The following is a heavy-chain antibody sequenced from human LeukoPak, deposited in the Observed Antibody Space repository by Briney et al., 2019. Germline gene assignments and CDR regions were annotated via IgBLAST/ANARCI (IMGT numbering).Heavy chain of an antibody. CDR2: INPNSGGT. V-gene: IGHV1-2*02. J-gene: IGHJ3*02. CDR3: ARTRLTGDPYEAFDI. Sequence: VALVKVSCKASGYTFTGYYMHWVRQAPGQELEWMGWINPNSGGTKYAQKFQGRVTMTRDTSITTAYMELTSLEFDDTAVYYCARTRLTGDPYEAFDIWGQGTMVTVSS. D-gene: IGHD7-27*01. CDR1: GYTFTGYY.